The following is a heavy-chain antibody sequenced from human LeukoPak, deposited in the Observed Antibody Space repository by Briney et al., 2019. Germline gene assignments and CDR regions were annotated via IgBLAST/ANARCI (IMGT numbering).Heavy chain of an antibody. CDR3: ARGGKTTVTY. CDR2: ITSTGSTI. Sequence: PGGSLRLSCAASGFTFSDYYMTWLRQAPGKGLECISYITSTGSTIFYADSVKARFTISRDNAKDSLYLQMNSLRDEDTAVYYCARGGKTTVTYWGQGTLVTVSS. J-gene: IGHJ4*02. V-gene: IGHV3-11*01. D-gene: IGHD4-17*01. CDR1: GFTFSDYY.